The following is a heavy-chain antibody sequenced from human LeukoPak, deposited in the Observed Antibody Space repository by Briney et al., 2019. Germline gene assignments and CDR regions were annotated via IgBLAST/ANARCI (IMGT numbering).Heavy chain of an antibody. CDR3: ARDSYRSAWQTSCFDP. CDR2: INPNSGDT. J-gene: IGHJ5*02. Sequence: ASVTVSCTASGYTFTGFYIHWVRQAPGQGLEWMGWINPNSGDTNYAQKFQGRVTMTRDTSIRTGYMELSRLRSDDTAVYYCARDSYRSAWQTSCFDPWGQGTLVTVSS. V-gene: IGHV1-2*02. CDR1: GYTFTGFY. D-gene: IGHD6-19*01.